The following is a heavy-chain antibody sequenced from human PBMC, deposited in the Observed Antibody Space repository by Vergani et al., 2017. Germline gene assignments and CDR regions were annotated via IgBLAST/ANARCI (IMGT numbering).Heavy chain of an antibody. J-gene: IGHJ2*01. D-gene: IGHD2-21*01. CDR2: IHNRGKT. V-gene: IGHV4-38-2*01. CDR3: ARSQGDYWYFDL. Sequence: QLQLQESGPGLVKPSETLSLTCSVSGYSIGSGFYWAWIRQSPGEGLQWLTSIHNRGKTYHNPSLKSRVSVSLDTSKNRFALNLTSVTATDTAVYYCARSQGDYWYFDLWGPGSLVTVSS. CDR1: GYSIGSGFY.